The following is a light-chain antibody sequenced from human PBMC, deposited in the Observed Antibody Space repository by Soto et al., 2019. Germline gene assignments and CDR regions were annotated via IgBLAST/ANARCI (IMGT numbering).Light chain of an antibody. Sequence: QSVLTQPASVSGSPGQSITISCTGTGSDVGGYNYVSWYQQHPGKAPKVMIYDVSNRPSGVSNRFSGSKSGNTASLTISGLQPEDEADYYCSSYTTSNTRQIVFGTGTKVTVL. CDR3: SSYTTSNTRQIV. CDR1: GSDVGGYNY. CDR2: DVS. J-gene: IGLJ1*01. V-gene: IGLV2-14*01.